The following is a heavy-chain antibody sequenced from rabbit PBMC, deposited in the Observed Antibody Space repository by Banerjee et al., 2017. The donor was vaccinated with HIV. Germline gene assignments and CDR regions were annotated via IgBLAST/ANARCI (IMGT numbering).Heavy chain of an antibody. CDR2: IYPDYGST. J-gene: IGHJ4*01. CDR1: GIDFSNYG. V-gene: IGHV1S45*01. Sequence: QEQLVESGGGLVTLGGSLKLSCKASGIDFSNYGISWVRQAPGKGLEWIAYIYPDYGSTHYASWVNGRFTISKTSSTTVTLQMTSLTAADTATYFCAREGYYSSGWGGLWGPGTLVTVS. D-gene: IGHD4-1*01. CDR3: AREGYYSSGWGGL.